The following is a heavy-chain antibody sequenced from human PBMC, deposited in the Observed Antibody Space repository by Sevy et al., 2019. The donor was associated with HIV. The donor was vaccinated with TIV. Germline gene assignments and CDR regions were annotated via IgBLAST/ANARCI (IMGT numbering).Heavy chain of an antibody. Sequence: GGSLRLSCAASGFNFSSYDMHWVRQAPGKGLEWVAFIQYDGSNKYYADSVKGRFTISRDNSKNTLYLKMNSLRAEDTAVYYCAKGPSPMITFGGVADYWGQGTLVTVSS. CDR3: AKGPSPMITFGGVADY. D-gene: IGHD3-16*01. CDR2: IQYDGSNK. CDR1: GFNFSSYD. J-gene: IGHJ4*02. V-gene: IGHV3-30*02.